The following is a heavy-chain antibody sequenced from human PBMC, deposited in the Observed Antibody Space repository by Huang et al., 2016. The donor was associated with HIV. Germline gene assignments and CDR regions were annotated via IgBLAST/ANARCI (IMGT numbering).Heavy chain of an antibody. J-gene: IGHJ6*02. V-gene: IGHV4-39*02. CDR1: GTSMPSSTFY. CDR3: AREVRSVDTDRPDGYYYRGLDV. CDR2: VYFHGST. Sequence: QLRESGPGLVTPSETLSLTCSASGTSMPSSTFYWGWFRQPPGRGLEWIGSVYFHGSTYYNPSHKGRVTISIGTANKQYSMRLTSVTAADTAVYFCAREVRSVDTDRPDGYYYRGLDVWGQGTTVIVSS. D-gene: IGHD2-2*03.